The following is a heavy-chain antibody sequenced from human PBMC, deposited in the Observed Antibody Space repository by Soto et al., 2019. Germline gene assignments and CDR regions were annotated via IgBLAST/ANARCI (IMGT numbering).Heavy chain of an antibody. Sequence: EVQLLESGGGLVQPGGSLRLSCAASGFTFSSYVMSWVRQAPGKGLEWVSVISGSGGSTYYADSVRGRFTISRDNSKNTLYLRMNSLRAEDTAVYYCAKDFGYRTSWDNYFDPWGQGALVTVSS. CDR2: ISGSGGST. D-gene: IGHD6-13*01. CDR3: AKDFGYRTSWDNYFDP. J-gene: IGHJ5*02. V-gene: IGHV3-23*01. CDR1: GFTFSSYV.